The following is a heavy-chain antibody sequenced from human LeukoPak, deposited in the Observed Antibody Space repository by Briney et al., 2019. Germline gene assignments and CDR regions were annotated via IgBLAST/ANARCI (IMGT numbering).Heavy chain of an antibody. D-gene: IGHD2-15*01. CDR1: GGSISSYY. CDR2: IYYSGST. J-gene: IGHJ4*02. CDR3: ARDEYCSGGSCYSGDY. Sequence: SETLSLTCTVSGGSISSYYWSWIRQPPGKGLEWIGYIYYSGSTNYNPSLKSRVTISVDTSKNQFSLKLSSVTAADTAVYYCARDEYCSGGSCYSGDYWGQGTLVTVSS. V-gene: IGHV4-59*01.